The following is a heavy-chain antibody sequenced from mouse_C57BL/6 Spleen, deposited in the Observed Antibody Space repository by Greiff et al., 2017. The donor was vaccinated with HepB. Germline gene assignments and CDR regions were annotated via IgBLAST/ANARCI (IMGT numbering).Heavy chain of an antibody. D-gene: IGHD2-10*02. J-gene: IGHJ4*01. CDR1: GYTFTSYW. Sequence: QVQLKESGAELAKPGASVKLSCKASGYTFTSYWMHWVKQRPGQGLEWIGYINPSSGYTKYNQKFKDKATLTADKSSSTAYMQLSSLTYEDSAVYYCARGGMGFLLAMDYWGQGTSVTVSS. CDR2: INPSSGYT. V-gene: IGHV1-7*01. CDR3: ARGGMGFLLAMDY.